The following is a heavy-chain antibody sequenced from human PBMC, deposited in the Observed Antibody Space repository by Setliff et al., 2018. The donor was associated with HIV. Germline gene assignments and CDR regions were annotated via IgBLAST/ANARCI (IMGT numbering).Heavy chain of an antibody. J-gene: IGHJ6*03. CDR3: AKEREAAGGQDYYYYMDI. V-gene: IGHV3-23*01. D-gene: IGHD6-13*01. Sequence: PGGSLRLFCVASGITFSSYWMRWVRQAPGKGLEWVSVISGRGGSTYYADSVQGRFTISRDNSKNTLYLQMNSLRVEDTAVYYCAKEREAAGGQDYYYYMDIWGNGTTVTVSS. CDR2: ISGRGGST. CDR1: GITFSSYW.